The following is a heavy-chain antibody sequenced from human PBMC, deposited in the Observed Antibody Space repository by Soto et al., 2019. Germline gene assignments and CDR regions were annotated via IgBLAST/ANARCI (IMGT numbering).Heavy chain of an antibody. J-gene: IGHJ6*02. CDR1: GYTFTNYY. D-gene: IGHD5-12*01. Sequence: QVQLVQSGAEVKKPGASVKVSCRASGYTFTNYYMHWVRQAPGQGLEWMGIIHPIVGSTSYAKKFQGRVTLTRDTSTSTVYMELTSLRSDNTAVYYCVRVWLLLNDRPDQYYGLDVWGQGTTVIVSS. CDR2: IHPIVGST. V-gene: IGHV1-46*01. CDR3: VRVWLLLNDRPDQYYGLDV.